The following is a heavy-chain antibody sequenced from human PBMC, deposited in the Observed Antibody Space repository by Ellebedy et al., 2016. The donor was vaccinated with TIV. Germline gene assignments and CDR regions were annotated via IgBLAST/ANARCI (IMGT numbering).Heavy chain of an antibody. CDR3: ARHLMDTAMNYGMDV. J-gene: IGHJ6*02. CDR1: GGSISSYY. V-gene: IGHV4-59*08. Sequence: SETLSLTCTVSGGSISSYYWNWIRQPPGKGLEWLGYIFYSGSTNYNPSLKSRVTISVDTSKNQFSLKLSSVTAADTAVYYCARHLMDTAMNYGMDVWGQGTTVTVSS. CDR2: IFYSGST. D-gene: IGHD5-18*01.